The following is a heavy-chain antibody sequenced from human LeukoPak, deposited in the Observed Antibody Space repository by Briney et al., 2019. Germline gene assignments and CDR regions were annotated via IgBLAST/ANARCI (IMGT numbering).Heavy chain of an antibody. Sequence: GASVKASCKASGYTFTSYGLHWVRQAPGQRLEWMGWISAGNGNTKYSQEFQDRVTITRDTAATTAYMELSSLTSEDMAVYYCARDASWGRESQYYSYYMDVWGKGTTVTVSS. D-gene: IGHD7-27*01. J-gene: IGHJ6*03. CDR1: GYTFTSYG. CDR2: ISAGNGNT. V-gene: IGHV1-3*03. CDR3: ARDASWGRESQYYSYYMDV.